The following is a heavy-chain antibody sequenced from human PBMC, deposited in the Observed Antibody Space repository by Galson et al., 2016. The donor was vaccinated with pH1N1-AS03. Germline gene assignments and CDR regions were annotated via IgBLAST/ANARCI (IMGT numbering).Heavy chain of an antibody. CDR2: ISYDGSNK. CDR3: ARDAPEAPVGASFDY. Sequence: SLRLSCAASGFSFSTYVMHWVRQAPGKGLEWVAVISYDGSNKYHADSVQGRFTISRDNSKNTLYLQMHSLRPEDTAVYYCARDAPEAPVGASFDYWGQGALVIVSS. V-gene: IGHV3-30*03. D-gene: IGHD1-26*01. J-gene: IGHJ4*02. CDR1: GFSFSTYV.